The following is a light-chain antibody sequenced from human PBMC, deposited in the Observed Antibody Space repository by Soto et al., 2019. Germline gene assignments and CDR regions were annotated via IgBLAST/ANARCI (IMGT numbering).Light chain of an antibody. Sequence: EIVLTQSPGTLSLSPGERATLSCRASQSVSSSYLAWYQQKPGQAPRLLIYGASSRATGIPDRFSGSGSGTDFTLTISSLQSEDFAVYYCQQYNNWPPWTFGQGTKGDIK. CDR2: GAS. CDR1: QSVSSSY. CDR3: QQYNNWPPWT. J-gene: IGKJ1*01. V-gene: IGKV3-20*01.